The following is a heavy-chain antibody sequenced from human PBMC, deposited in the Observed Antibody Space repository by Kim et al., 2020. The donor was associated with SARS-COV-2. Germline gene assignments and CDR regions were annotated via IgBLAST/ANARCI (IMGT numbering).Heavy chain of an antibody. CDR3: ARYCSSTSCRWFHP. V-gene: IGHV4-31*03. J-gene: IGHJ5*02. D-gene: IGHD2-2*01. CDR1: GGSISSGGYY. CDR2: IYYSGST. Sequence: SETLSLTCTVSGGSISSGGYYWSWIRQYPGKGLEWIGYIYYSGSTYYNPSLRSRVSISVDTSKNQFSLKLNSVTAADTAVYYCARYCSSTSCRWFHPWG.